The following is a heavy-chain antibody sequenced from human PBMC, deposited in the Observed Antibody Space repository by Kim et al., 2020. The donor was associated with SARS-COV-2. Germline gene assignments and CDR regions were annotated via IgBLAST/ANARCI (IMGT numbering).Heavy chain of an antibody. CDR2: ISYDGSNK. V-gene: IGHV3-33*05. J-gene: IGHJ1*01. CDR3: ARAAWVCSGGSCYSPDFQH. D-gene: IGHD2-15*01. Sequence: GGSLRLSCAASGFTFSSYGMHWVRQAPGKGLEWVAVISYDGSNKYYADSVKGRFTISRDNSKNTLYLQMNSLRAEDTAVYYCARAAWVCSGGSCYSPDFQHWGQGTLVTVSS. CDR1: GFTFSSYG.